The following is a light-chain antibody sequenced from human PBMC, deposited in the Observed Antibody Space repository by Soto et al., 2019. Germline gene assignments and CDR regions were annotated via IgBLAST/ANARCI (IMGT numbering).Light chain of an antibody. V-gene: IGKV3-15*01. CDR3: QQYNNWPPIT. Sequence: EIMLTQSPATLSLSPGERAPLSCRASQSVSSYLSWYQQKPGQAPRLLIYGASTRATGIPARFSGSGSGTEFTLTISSLQSEDFAVYYCQQYNNWPPITFGQGTRLEIK. CDR1: QSVSSY. J-gene: IGKJ5*01. CDR2: GAS.